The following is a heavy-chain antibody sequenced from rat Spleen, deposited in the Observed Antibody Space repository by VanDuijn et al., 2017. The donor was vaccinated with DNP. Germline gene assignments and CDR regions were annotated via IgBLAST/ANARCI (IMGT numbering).Heavy chain of an antibody. V-gene: IGHV2-41*01. D-gene: IGHD1-2*01. CDR3: TSDSLNSSSFVY. CDR1: GFSLTSYT. CDR2: IWNNGGT. J-gene: IGHJ3*01. Sequence: QVQLKESGPGLVQPSQTLSLTCTVSGFSLTSYTVTWVRQPPGKGLEWMGVIWNNGGTRYNSALKSRLSFSKATSKSQVFLKMNSRQTDDTGTYYCTSDSLNSSSFVYWGQGSLVTVSS.